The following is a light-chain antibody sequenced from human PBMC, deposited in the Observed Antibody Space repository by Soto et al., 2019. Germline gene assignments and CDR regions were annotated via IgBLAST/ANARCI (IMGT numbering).Light chain of an antibody. V-gene: IGLV2-14*01. CDR3: SSYTSSSTLV. J-gene: IGLJ1*01. CDR1: SSDVGDYNY. Sequence: QSVLTQPASVSGSPGQSITISCTGTSSDVGDYNYVSWYQQQPGKAPKVMIYDVSNRPSGVSNRFSGSKSGNTASLTISGLQAEDEADYYCSSYTSSSTLVFGNGTKVTVL. CDR2: DVS.